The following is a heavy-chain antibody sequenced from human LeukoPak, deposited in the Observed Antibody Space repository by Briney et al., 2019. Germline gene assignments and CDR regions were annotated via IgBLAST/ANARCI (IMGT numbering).Heavy chain of an antibody. CDR1: GFTFSTYA. CDR3: ARGNYYDSSGYYRFDAFDI. Sequence: GGSLRLSCAASGFTFSTYAMTWVRQAPGKGLEWVSAISGSGGNTYYAVSVKGRFTISRDNSKNTLSLQMNSLRAEDTAVYYCARGNYYDSSGYYRFDAFDIWGQGTMVSVSS. D-gene: IGHD3-22*01. V-gene: IGHV3-23*01. CDR2: ISGSGGNT. J-gene: IGHJ3*02.